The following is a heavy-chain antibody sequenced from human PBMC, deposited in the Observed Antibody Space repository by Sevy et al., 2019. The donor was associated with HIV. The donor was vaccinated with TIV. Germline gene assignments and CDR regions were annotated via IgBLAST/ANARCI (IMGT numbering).Heavy chain of an antibody. J-gene: IGHJ4*02. CDR2: ISSSSTTI. D-gene: IGHD5-12*01. Sequence: RGSLRLSCAASGFTFSSYSMNWVRQAPGKGLEWVSYISSSSTTIYYADSVKGRFTISRDNAKNSLYLQMNSLRDEDTAVYYCARGYTGYDVGPLDYWGQGTLVTVSS. CDR1: GFTFSSYS. CDR3: ARGYTGYDVGPLDY. V-gene: IGHV3-48*02.